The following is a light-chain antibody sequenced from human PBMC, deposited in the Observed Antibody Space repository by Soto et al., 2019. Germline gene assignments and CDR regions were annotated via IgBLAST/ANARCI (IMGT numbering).Light chain of an antibody. Sequence: QSALTQPASVSGSPGQSITISCTGTRREVGGFDSVSWFQQHPGKAPKLMIYDDTNRPSGVSNRFSGSKSGNTASLTISGLQAEDEADYYCNSYTTISPPSYVFGSGTKVTVL. CDR2: DDT. CDR3: NSYTTISPPSYV. CDR1: RREVGGFDS. J-gene: IGLJ1*01. V-gene: IGLV2-14*01.